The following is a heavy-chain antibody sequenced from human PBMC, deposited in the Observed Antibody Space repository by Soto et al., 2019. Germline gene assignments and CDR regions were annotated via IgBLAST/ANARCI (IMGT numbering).Heavy chain of an antibody. V-gene: IGHV4-34*01. CDR2: INHSGST. CDR1: GGSFSGYY. J-gene: IGHJ4*02. D-gene: IGHD4-4*01. CDR3: ARGKVYSNFYYYFDY. Sequence: PSETLSLTCAVYGGSFSGYYWSWIRQPPGKGLEWIGEINHSGSTNYNPSLKSRVTISVDTSKNQFSLKLSSVTAADTAVYYCARGKVYSNFYYYFDYWGQGTRVTVSS.